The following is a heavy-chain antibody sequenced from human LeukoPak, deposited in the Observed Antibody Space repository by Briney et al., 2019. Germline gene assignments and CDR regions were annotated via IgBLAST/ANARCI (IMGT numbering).Heavy chain of an antibody. Sequence: ASVKVSCKASGYTFTSYYMHWVRQAPGQGLEWMGIINPSGGSTSYAQKFQGRVTMTRDTSTSTVYMELSSLRSDDTAVYYCARVGAPPAFDIWGQGTMVTVSS. CDR2: INPSGGST. CDR3: ARVGAPPAFDI. CDR1: GYTFTSYY. V-gene: IGHV1-46*01. D-gene: IGHD1-26*01. J-gene: IGHJ3*02.